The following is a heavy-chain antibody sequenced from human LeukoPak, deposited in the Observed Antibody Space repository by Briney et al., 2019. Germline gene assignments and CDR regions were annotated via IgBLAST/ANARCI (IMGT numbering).Heavy chain of an antibody. J-gene: IGHJ4*02. Sequence: SETLSLTCTVSGGSISSGGYYWSWIRQPPGKGLEWIGYIYHSGSTYYNPSLKSRVTKSVDRSKNQFSLKLSSVTAADTAVYYCARDLRSSGSLDYWGQGTLVTVSS. D-gene: IGHD3-22*01. CDR1: GGSISSGGYY. CDR2: IYHSGST. CDR3: ARDLRSSGSLDY. V-gene: IGHV4-30-2*01.